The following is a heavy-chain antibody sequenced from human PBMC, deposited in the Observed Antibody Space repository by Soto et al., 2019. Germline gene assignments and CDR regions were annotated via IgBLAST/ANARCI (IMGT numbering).Heavy chain of an antibody. Sequence: PGESLKISCKGSGYTFSKYWIGWVRQTPGKGLEWMGMIYPGDSDARYSPSFEGQVTFSADKSISTAYLQWSSLKASDTAIYYCARQGGEYNTMSDYWGQGTLVTVYS. CDR2: IYPGDSDA. CDR1: GYTFSKYW. D-gene: IGHD3-10*01. V-gene: IGHV5-51*01. CDR3: ARQGGEYNTMSDY. J-gene: IGHJ4*02.